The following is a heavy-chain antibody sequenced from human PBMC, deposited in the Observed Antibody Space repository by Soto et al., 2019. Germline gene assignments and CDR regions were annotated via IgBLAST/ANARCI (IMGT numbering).Heavy chain of an antibody. J-gene: IGHJ4*02. CDR1: DVSFHGYY. D-gene: IGHD6-19*01. CDR2: NNHSGST. V-gene: IGHV4-34*01. CDR3: ASVEAVAGTSDH. Sequence: VQLQQWGAGLLKTSATLSLPGAVNDVSFHGYYRGRIRQLPGKGLAWIGENNHSGSTNYNPSLKSGVTLSLGASENQFALKLSSVTAADAAVYYCASVEAVAGTSDHWGQGTLVTVSS.